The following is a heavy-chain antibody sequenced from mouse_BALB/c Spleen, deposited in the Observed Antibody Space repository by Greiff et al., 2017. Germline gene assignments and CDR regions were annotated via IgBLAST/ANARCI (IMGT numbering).Heavy chain of an antibody. CDR1: GFTFSSYA. Sequence: EVQVVESGGGLVKPGGSLKLSCAASGFTFSSYAMSWVRQSPEKRLEWVAEISSGGSYTYYPDTVTGRFTISRDNAKNTLYLEMRSLRSEDTAMYYCARDGWLAYWGQGTLVTVSA. V-gene: IGHV5-9-4*01. J-gene: IGHJ3*01. CDR3: ARDGWLAY. CDR2: ISSGGSYT.